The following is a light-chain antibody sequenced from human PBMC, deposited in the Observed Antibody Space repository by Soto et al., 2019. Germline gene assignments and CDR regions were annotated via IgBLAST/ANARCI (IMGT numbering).Light chain of an antibody. Sequence: ENVLTQSPGTLSLSPGERATLSCRASQNVASSYLAWYQQKPGQAPRLLIYGTSSRATGIPDRFSGSGSGTDFTLTINRLEPEDFEVYYCQHYSNSIYTFGQGTKVEIK. V-gene: IGKV3-20*01. J-gene: IGKJ2*01. CDR3: QHYSNSIYT. CDR2: GTS. CDR1: QNVASSY.